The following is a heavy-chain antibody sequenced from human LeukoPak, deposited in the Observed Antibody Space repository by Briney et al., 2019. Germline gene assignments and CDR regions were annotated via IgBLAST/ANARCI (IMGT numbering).Heavy chain of an antibody. CDR1: GYTFTGYY. CDR3: ARVSPKGYYDSSGYYTY. CDR2: INPNSGGT. J-gene: IGHJ4*02. Sequence: GASVKVSCKASGYTFTGYYMHWVRQAPGQGLEWMGWINPNSGGTNYAQKFQGRVTMTRDTSISTAYMELSRLRSDDTAVYYCARVSPKGYYDSSGYYTYWGQGTLVTVSS. V-gene: IGHV1-2*02. D-gene: IGHD3-22*01.